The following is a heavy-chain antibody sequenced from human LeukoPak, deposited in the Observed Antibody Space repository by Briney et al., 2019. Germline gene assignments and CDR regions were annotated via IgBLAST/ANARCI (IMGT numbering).Heavy chain of an antibody. CDR3: ARDIAFQGVDYCYFMDV. J-gene: IGHJ6*03. V-gene: IGHV1-18*01. Sequence: ASVKVSCKASGYTFSSYGFTWVRQAPGQGLEWMGWISVYNGDTNYAQKLQDRLIMTTDTSTSLAFMELRNLRSDDTAVYYCARDIAFQGVDYCYFMDVWGKGTTVTVSS. D-gene: IGHD2-8*01. CDR1: GYTFSSYG. CDR2: ISVYNGDT.